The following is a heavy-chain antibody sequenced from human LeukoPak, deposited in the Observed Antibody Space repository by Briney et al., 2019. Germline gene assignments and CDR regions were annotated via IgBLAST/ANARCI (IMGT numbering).Heavy chain of an antibody. CDR2: IIPIFGTA. Sequence: SVKVSCKASGGTFSSYAISWVRQAPGQGLEWMGGIIPIFGTANYAQKFQGRVTITADESTSTAYMELSSLRSEDTGVYYCARDPGFESLYYFDYWGQGTLVTVSS. CDR1: GGTFSSYA. D-gene: IGHD3-10*01. V-gene: IGHV1-69*13. J-gene: IGHJ4*02. CDR3: ARDPGFESLYYFDY.